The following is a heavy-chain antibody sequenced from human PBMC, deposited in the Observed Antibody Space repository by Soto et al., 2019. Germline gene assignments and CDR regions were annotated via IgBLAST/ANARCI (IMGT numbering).Heavy chain of an antibody. CDR3: ARAKYEVDSGSHFFCDP. CDR1: YDAITNYY. D-gene: IGHD3-10*01. J-gene: IGHJ5*02. V-gene: IGHV4-59*01. CDR2: ITYSGTS. Sequence: VHLQESGPGLVKPSATLSLTCSVSYDAITNYYCSWIRQSPGKGLAWLGYITYSGTSNYNPSLKGRLTMAVDTSENQCSLNLTSVTAADTAVYYCARAKYEVDSGSHFFCDPWGQGTLVTVSS.